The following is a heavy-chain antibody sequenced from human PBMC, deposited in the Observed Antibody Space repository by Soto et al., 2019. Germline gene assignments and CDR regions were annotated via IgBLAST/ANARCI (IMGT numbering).Heavy chain of an antibody. V-gene: IGHV3-23*01. D-gene: IGHD1-20*01. Sequence: GGSPRLSFAAPGFTLCSYAMSWVRQAPGKGLGWVSPIRGTGSTTFYADSVKGRFTISRDNSKNTLYLQMNTLRAEDTAVYYCAKDQRYSWGQGSLVTVSA. CDR2: IRGTGSTT. CDR1: GFTLCSYA. J-gene: IGHJ5*02. CDR3: AKDQRYS.